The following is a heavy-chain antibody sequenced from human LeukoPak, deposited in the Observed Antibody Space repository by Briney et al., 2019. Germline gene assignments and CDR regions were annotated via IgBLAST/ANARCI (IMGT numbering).Heavy chain of an antibody. D-gene: IGHD4/OR15-4a*01. CDR1: GFVSSNYW. J-gene: IGHJ4*02. CDR3: ARRKEVQTTFDY. V-gene: IGHV3-7*01. CDR2: IKEDGGGT. Sequence: GGSLRLSCVASGFVSSNYWMGWVRQAPGKGLEWVANIKEDGGGTYYVDSVKGRFTISRDNAKNSLDLQMNSLRDEDTAVYYCARRKEVQTTFDYWGQGTLVTVSS.